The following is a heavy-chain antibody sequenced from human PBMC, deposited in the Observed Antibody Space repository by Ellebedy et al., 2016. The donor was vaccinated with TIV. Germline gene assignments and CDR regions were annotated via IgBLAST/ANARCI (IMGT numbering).Heavy chain of an antibody. CDR3: ARNGYEDVWGSYHHDY. V-gene: IGHV3-11*06. J-gene: IGHJ4*02. D-gene: IGHD3-16*02. CDR2: IRITCSYT. CDR1: GFTFRDSY. Sequence: GGSLRLSCAASGFTFRDSYMILIRQAPGKGLEWFSYIRITCSYTNYTDSVKVRFTISRDNAKNSLHLQMNSLRDEDTAVYYCARNGYEDVWGSYHHDYWGQGTLVTVSS.